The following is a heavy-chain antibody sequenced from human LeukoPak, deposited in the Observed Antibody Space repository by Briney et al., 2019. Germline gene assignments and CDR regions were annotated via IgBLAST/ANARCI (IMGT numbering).Heavy chain of an antibody. CDR2: IYYSGST. D-gene: IGHD4-17*01. J-gene: IGHJ4*02. V-gene: IGHV4-59*01. Sequence: PSETLTLTCTVSGGSISSYYWSWIRQPPGKGLEWIGYIYYSGSTDYNPSLKSRVTISADTSKNQFSLKLNSVTAADTAVYYCAGGRTTVTDLDYWGQGTLVTVSS. CDR1: GGSISSYY. CDR3: AGGRTTVTDLDY.